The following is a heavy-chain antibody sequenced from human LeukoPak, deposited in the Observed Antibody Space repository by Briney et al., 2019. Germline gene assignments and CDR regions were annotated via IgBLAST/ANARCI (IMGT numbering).Heavy chain of an antibody. CDR3: VRHGPKDPHTSGYEAFEY. D-gene: IGHD3-22*01. V-gene: IGHV4-59*08. J-gene: IGHJ4*02. CDR2: ITNSGTT. CDR1: GDSLSSHY. Sequence: SETLSLTCNVSGDSLSSHYWSWTRQSPGKGLEWIGYITNSGTTKFNPSLKSRVTISRDTSKNQISLDLTSVTAADTAVYFCVRHGPKDPHTSGYEAFEYWGQGILVPVSS.